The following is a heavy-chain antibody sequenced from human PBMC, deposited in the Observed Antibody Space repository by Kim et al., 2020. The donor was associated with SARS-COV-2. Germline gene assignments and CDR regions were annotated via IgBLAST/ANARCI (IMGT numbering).Heavy chain of an antibody. CDR1: GYTFTTSG. CDR3: ARGDGVYGVSEY. D-gene: IGHD3-10*01. CDR2: ISTHNGHT. Sequence: ASVKVSCKTSGYTFTTSGISWVRQAPGQGLEWMGWISTHNGHTNYAQKFQGRVTLTTDTSTNTAYMELTSLTSDDTAVYYCARGDGVYGVSEYWGQGTLVTVSS. J-gene: IGHJ4*02. V-gene: IGHV1-18*01.